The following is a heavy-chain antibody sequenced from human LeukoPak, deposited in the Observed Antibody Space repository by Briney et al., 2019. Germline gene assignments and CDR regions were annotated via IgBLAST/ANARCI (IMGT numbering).Heavy chain of an antibody. V-gene: IGHV1-2*02. Sequence: ASVKVSCKASGYTFTDYYMHWVRQAPGQGLVWMGWINPNSAGTNYAQKFEGRVTMTRDTSISTAYMELSRLRSDDTAVYYCAREDSGWYVDYWGQGTLVTVSS. CDR1: GYTFTDYY. D-gene: IGHD6-19*01. CDR2: INPNSAGT. CDR3: AREDSGWYVDY. J-gene: IGHJ4*02.